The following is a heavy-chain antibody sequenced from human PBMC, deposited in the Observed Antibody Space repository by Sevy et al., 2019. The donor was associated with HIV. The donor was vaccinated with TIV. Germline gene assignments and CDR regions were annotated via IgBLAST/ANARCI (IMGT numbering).Heavy chain of an antibody. J-gene: IGHJ4*02. CDR2: IKSKTDGGTT. CDR3: TTAYYYDSSGYPNVDY. V-gene: IGHV3-15*01. Sequence: GGSLRLSCAASGFTFSNAWMSWVRQAPGKGLEWVGRIKSKTDGGTTDYAAPVKGRFTISRDDSKNTLYLQMNSLKTEDTAVYYCTTAYYYDSSGYPNVDYWGQGTLVTDSS. D-gene: IGHD3-22*01. CDR1: GFTFSNAW.